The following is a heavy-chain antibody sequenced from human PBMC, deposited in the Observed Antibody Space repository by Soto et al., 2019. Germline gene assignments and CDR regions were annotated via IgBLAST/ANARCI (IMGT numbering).Heavy chain of an antibody. CDR3: AHSSGWQSDFDI. D-gene: IGHD6-19*01. Sequence: QVQLVQSGAEVKKPGASVKVSCKASGYTFTSYGISWVRQAPGQGLEWMRWISAYNGNTNYAQKLQGRVTMPTDTSPRTAYMELRSLSSDDTAVYYCAHSSGWQSDFDIWGQGTMVTVSS. CDR2: ISAYNGNT. CDR1: GYTFTSYG. V-gene: IGHV1-18*01. J-gene: IGHJ3*02.